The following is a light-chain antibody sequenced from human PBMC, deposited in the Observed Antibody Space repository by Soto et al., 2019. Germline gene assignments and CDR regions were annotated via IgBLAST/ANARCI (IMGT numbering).Light chain of an antibody. CDR1: QSFGGSY. CDR2: GAS. J-gene: IGKJ1*01. V-gene: IGKV3-20*01. CDR3: QQYGSSPLWT. Sequence: EIVLTQSPGTLSLSPGERASLSCRASQSFGGSYLAWYQQKPGQAPRLLIYGASSRATGIPDRFSGSGSGTNFTLTISRLEPEDFAVYYCQQYGSSPLWTFGQGTKVDIK.